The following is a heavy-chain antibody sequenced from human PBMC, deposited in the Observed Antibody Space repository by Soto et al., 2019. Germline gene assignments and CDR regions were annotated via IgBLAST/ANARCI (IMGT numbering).Heavy chain of an antibody. CDR2: IRSKAYGGTT. CDR3: TSALGASGETHFDY. Sequence: KPGGSLRLSCTASGFTFGDYAMSWFRQAPGKGLEWVGFIRSKAYGGTTEYAASVKGRFTISRDDSKSIAYLQMNSLKTEDTAVYYCTSALGASGETHFDYWGQGTLVTVSS. V-gene: IGHV3-49*05. J-gene: IGHJ4*02. D-gene: IGHD1-26*01. CDR1: GFTFGDYA.